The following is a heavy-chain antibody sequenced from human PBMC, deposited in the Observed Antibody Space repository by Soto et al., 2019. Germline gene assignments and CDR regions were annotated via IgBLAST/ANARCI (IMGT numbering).Heavy chain of an antibody. CDR3: ARGASIAAAGTDRLFDY. J-gene: IGHJ4*02. V-gene: IGHV4-34*01. CDR1: GGSFSGYI. CDR2: INHSGST. D-gene: IGHD6-13*01. Sequence: SETLSLTCDVYGGSFSGYIWTWIRQTPGKGLQWIGQINHSGSTNYNPSLKSRVTISVDTSKNQFSLKLSSVTAADTAVYYCARGASIAAAGTDRLFDYWGQGTLVTVSS.